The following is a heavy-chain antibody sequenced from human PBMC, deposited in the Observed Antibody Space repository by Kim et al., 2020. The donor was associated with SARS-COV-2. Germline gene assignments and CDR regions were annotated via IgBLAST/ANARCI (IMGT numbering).Heavy chain of an antibody. Sequence: TTYYAATGKGRFTISRNNSKNTLYLQMNSLRAEDTAVYYCASGILTGCDYWGQGTLVTVSS. J-gene: IGHJ4*02. V-gene: IGHV3-23*01. CDR3: ASGILTGCDY. D-gene: IGHD3-9*01. CDR2: TT.